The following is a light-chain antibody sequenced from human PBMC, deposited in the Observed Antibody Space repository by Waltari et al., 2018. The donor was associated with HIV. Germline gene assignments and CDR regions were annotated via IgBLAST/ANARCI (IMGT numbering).Light chain of an antibody. V-gene: IGLV3-25*03. Sequence: SYELTQPPSVSVSPGQTAKITCSGDALPKQYAYWYQQKPGQAPVVMIYKATERPSGIPERFSASTSGTTFTLTISGVQAEDEANYYCQSADNSGSYQVFGGGTKLTVL. CDR3: QSADNSGSYQV. CDR2: KAT. CDR1: ALPKQY. J-gene: IGLJ3*02.